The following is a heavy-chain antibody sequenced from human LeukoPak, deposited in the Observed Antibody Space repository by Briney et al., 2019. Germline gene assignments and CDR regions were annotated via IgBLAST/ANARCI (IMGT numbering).Heavy chain of an antibody. CDR1: GGSISSGSYY. CDR2: IYTSGST. V-gene: IGHV4-61*02. Sequence: SETLSLTCTVSGGSISSGSYYWSWIRQPAGKGLEWIGRIYTSGSTNYNPSLKSRVTISVDTSKNQFSLKLSSVTAADTAVYYCASEAPGYCSSTSCYGGYFQHWGQGTLVTVSS. J-gene: IGHJ1*01. CDR3: ASEAPGYCSSTSCYGGYFQH. D-gene: IGHD2-2*01.